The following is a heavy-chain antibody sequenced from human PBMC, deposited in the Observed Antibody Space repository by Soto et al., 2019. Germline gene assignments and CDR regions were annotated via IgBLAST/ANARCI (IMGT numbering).Heavy chain of an antibody. J-gene: IGHJ5*02. Sequence: ASVKVSCKASGYTFTSYDINWVRQATGQGLEWMGWMNPNSGNTGYAQKFQGRVTMTRNTSISTAYMELSSLRSEDTAVYYCAREGKPAAMSLYNWFDPWGQGTLVTVSS. CDR2: MNPNSGNT. V-gene: IGHV1-8*01. CDR3: AREGKPAAMSLYNWFDP. CDR1: GYTFTSYD. D-gene: IGHD2-2*01.